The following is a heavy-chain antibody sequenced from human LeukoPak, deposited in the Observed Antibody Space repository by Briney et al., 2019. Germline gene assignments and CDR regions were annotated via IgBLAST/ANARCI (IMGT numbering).Heavy chain of an antibody. CDR1: GGSISSYY. CDR3: ARGDSGYYQGY. CDR2: IYYSGST. D-gene: IGHD3-22*01. Sequence: SETLSLTCTVSGGSISSYYWSWIRQPPGKGLEWIGYIYYSGSTNYNPSLKSRVTISVDASKSQFSLKLSSVTAADTAVYYCARGDSGYYQGYWGQGTLVTVSS. V-gene: IGHV4-59*01. J-gene: IGHJ4*02.